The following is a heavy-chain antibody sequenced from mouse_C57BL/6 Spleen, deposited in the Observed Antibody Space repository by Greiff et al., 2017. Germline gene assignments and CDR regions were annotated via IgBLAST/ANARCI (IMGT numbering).Heavy chain of an antibody. V-gene: IGHV1-15*01. CDR2: IDPETGGT. J-gene: IGHJ1*03. CDR3: TRSLHYYGSSLSYWYFDV. D-gene: IGHD1-1*01. CDR1: GYTFTDYE. Sequence: QVQLKESGAELVRPGASVTLSCKASGYTFTDYEMHWVKQTPVHGLEWIGAIDPETGGTAYNQKFKGKAILTADKSSSTAYMELRSLTSEDSAVYYCTRSLHYYGSSLSYWYFDVWGTGTTVTVSS.